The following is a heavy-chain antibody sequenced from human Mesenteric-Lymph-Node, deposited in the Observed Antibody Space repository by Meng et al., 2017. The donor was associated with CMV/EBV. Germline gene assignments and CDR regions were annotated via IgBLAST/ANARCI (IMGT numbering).Heavy chain of an antibody. CDR2: INPNTGDT. V-gene: IGHV1-2*02. J-gene: IGHJ4*02. CDR3: ARDGDGGNSFPDY. D-gene: IGHD4-23*01. CDR1: GYTFTGSY. Sequence: ASVKVSCKASGYTFTGSYMHWLRQAPGQGLECMGSINPNTGDTYYAQKFQGRVTMTRDTFISTAYVEVSGLTSDDTAVYYCARDGDGGNSFPDYWGQGTVVTVSS.